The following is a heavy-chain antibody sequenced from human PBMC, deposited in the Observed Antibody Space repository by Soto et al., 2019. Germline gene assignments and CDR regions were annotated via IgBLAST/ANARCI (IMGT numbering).Heavy chain of an antibody. Sequence: SETLSLTCAVSGYSISSGYYWGWIRQPPGKGLEWNGSIHHSGSTYYNPSLKSRVTISVDTSKNQFSLKLSSVTAADTAVYYCARYAYCSGGSCSTKNNWFDPWGQGTLVTVSS. CDR2: IHHSGST. CDR3: ARYAYCSGGSCSTKNNWFDP. J-gene: IGHJ5*02. V-gene: IGHV4-38-2*01. D-gene: IGHD2-15*01. CDR1: GYSISSGYY.